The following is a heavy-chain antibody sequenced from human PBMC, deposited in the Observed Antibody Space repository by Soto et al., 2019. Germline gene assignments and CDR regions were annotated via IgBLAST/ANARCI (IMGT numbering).Heavy chain of an antibody. CDR1: GFTFSSYG. V-gene: IGHV3-30*18. CDR2: ISYDGSNK. D-gene: IGHD2-15*01. CDR3: AKDVSVVAATLVDY. J-gene: IGHJ4*02. Sequence: PGGSLRLSCAASGFTFSSYGMHWVRQAPGKGLEWVAVISYDGSNKYYADSVKGRFTISRDNSKNTLYLQMKSLRAEDTAVYYCAKDVSVVAATLVDYWGQGTLVTVSS.